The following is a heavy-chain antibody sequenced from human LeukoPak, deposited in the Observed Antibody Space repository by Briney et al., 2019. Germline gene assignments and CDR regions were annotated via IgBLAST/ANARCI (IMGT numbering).Heavy chain of an antibody. CDR3: ARDEAARHGAIHYYYYMDV. V-gene: IGHV1-69*05. CDR2: IIPIFGTA. J-gene: IGHJ6*03. Sequence: ASVKVSCKASGGTFSSYAISWVRQAPGQGLEWMGGIIPIFGTANYAQKFQGRVTITTDESTSTAYMELSSLRSEDTAVYYCARDEAARHGAIHYYYYMDVWGKGTTVTVSS. D-gene: IGHD6-6*01. CDR1: GGTFSSYA.